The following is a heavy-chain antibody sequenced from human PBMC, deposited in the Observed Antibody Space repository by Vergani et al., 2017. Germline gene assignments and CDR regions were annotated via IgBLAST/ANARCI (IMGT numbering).Heavy chain of an antibody. Sequence: EVQLVESGGGLVQPGRSLRLSCAASGFTFDDYAMHWVRQAPGKGLEWVSGISWNSGSIGYADSVKGRFTISRDNAKNSLYLQMNSLRAEATALYYCAKGTAMVTGRGAVDYWGQGTLVTVSS. V-gene: IGHV3-9*01. CDR3: AKGTAMVTGRGAVDY. J-gene: IGHJ4*02. CDR2: ISWNSGSI. D-gene: IGHD5-18*01. CDR1: GFTFDDYA.